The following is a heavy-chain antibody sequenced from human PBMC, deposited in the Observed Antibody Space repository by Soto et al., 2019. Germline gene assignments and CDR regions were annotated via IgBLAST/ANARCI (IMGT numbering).Heavy chain of an antibody. J-gene: IGHJ3*02. V-gene: IGHV4-31*03. CDR1: GGSISSGGYY. D-gene: IGHD2-2*01. Sequence: SETLSLTCTVSGGSISSGGYYWSWIRQHPGKGLEWIGYIYYSGSTYYNPSLKSRVTISVDTSKNQFSLKLSSVTAADTAVYYCARSSPDSIGYCSSTSCYGLAAFDIWGQGTMVTVSS. CDR3: ARSSPDSIGYCSSTSCYGLAAFDI. CDR2: IYYSGST.